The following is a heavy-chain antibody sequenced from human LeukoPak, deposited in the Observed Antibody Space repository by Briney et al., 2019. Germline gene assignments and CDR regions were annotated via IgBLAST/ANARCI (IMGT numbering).Heavy chain of an antibody. CDR3: ASRHSSSWSSDY. Sequence: VGSLRLSCAASVFTVSSNYMSWVRQAPGKGLEWVSVIYSGSSTYYADSVKGRFTISRDNSKNTLYLQMNSLRAEDTAVYYCASRHSSSWSSDYWGQGTLVTVSS. CDR2: IYSGSST. V-gene: IGHV3-66*02. D-gene: IGHD6-13*01. J-gene: IGHJ4*02. CDR1: VFTVSSNY.